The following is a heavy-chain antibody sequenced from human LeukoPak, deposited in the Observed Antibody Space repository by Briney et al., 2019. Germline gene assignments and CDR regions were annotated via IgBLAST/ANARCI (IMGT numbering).Heavy chain of an antibody. J-gene: IGHJ3*02. CDR3: ARHWSFLYCSGGSCYSGAFDI. D-gene: IGHD2-15*01. CDR2: IYPGDSDT. V-gene: IGHV5-51*01. Sequence: GEPLKISCKGSGYSFTSYWIGWERQMPGKGLECVGIIYPGDSDTRYSPSFQGQVTISADKSISTAYLQCSSLKASDTSMYYCARHWSFLYCSGGSCYSGAFDIWGQGTMATVSS. CDR1: GYSFTSYW.